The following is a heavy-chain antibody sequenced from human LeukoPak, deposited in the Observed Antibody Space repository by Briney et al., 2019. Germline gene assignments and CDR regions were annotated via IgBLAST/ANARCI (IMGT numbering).Heavy chain of an antibody. CDR1: GFTFSNYA. Sequence: GGSLRLSCAASGFTFSNYAMKWLRQAPGKGLEWVSLISGTGGSTYYADSVKGRFTISRDNSKNTLYVQMNNLRADDTAVYYCARATTVTVFDYWGQGTLVTVSS. J-gene: IGHJ4*02. CDR2: ISGTGGST. V-gene: IGHV3-23*01. D-gene: IGHD4-17*01. CDR3: ARATTVTVFDY.